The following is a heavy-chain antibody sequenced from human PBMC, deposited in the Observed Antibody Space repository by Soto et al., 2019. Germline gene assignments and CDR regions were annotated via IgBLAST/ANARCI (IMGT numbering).Heavy chain of an antibody. D-gene: IGHD3-22*01. Sequence: SGPTLVNPTQTLTLACTFSGFSLSTSGGGVGWIRQPPGKALEWLALIYWDDDKRYSPSLKSRLTITKDTSKNQVVLTMTNMDPVDTATYYCAHSLIGYYYDSSGSNWFDPWGQGTLVTVSS. CDR2: IYWDDDK. CDR1: GFSLSTSGGG. CDR3: AHSLIGYYYDSSGSNWFDP. V-gene: IGHV2-5*02. J-gene: IGHJ5*02.